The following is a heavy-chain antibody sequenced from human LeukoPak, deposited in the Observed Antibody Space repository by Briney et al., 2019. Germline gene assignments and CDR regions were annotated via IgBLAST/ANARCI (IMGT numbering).Heavy chain of an antibody. CDR3: ARSVLPPYYFDY. V-gene: IGHV4-59*01. Sequence: KPSETLSLTCTVAGGSISSYYWSWIRQPPGKGLEWIGYIYYSGSTNYNPSLKSRVTISVDTSKSQFSLKLSSVTAADTAVYYCARSVLPPYYFDYWGQGTLVTVSS. J-gene: IGHJ4*02. CDR1: GGSISSYY. D-gene: IGHD2/OR15-2a*01. CDR2: IYYSGST.